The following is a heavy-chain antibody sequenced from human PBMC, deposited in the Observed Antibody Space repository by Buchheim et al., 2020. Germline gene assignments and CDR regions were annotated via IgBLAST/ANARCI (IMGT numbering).Heavy chain of an antibody. Sequence: QVQLVESGGGVVQPGRSLRLSCAASGFTFSSYGMHWVRQAPGKGLEWVAVISYDGSNKYYADSVKGRFTISRDNSKNTLYLQMNSLRAEDTAVYYCAKNYDILTGYFYFDYWGQGTL. CDR3: AKNYDILTGYFYFDY. D-gene: IGHD3-9*01. V-gene: IGHV3-30*18. J-gene: IGHJ4*02. CDR1: GFTFSSYG. CDR2: ISYDGSNK.